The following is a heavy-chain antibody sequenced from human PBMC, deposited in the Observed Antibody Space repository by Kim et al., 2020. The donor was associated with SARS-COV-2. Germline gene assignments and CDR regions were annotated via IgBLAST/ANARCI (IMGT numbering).Heavy chain of an antibody. J-gene: IGHJ5*02. Sequence: ASVKVSCKASGYTFTSYGISWVRQAPGQGLEWMVWISAYNGNTNYAQKLQGRVTMTTDTSTSTAYMELRSLRSDDTAVYYCARDSSRLDYANWFDPWGQGTLVTVSS. CDR3: ARDSSRLDYANWFDP. D-gene: IGHD4-17*01. CDR2: ISAYNGNT. V-gene: IGHV1-18*04. CDR1: GYTFTSYG.